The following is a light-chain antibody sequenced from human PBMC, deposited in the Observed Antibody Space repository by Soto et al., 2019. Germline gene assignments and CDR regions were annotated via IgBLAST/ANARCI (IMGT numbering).Light chain of an antibody. J-gene: IGKJ1*01. Sequence: LTQSAGTLSLSPGDGATCSCRSSQSVSSSYLAWYQQKPGQAPRLLSYGASSRATGIPVRLSGSGPGTDFTGTSSRLEPEDLSVYYCEQYGCAPWTFGQGTKVDIK. V-gene: IGKV3-20*01. CDR3: EQYGCAPWT. CDR1: QSVSSSY. CDR2: GAS.